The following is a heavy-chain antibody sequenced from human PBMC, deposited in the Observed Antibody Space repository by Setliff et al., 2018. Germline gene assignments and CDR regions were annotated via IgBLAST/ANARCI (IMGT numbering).Heavy chain of an antibody. CDR2: IYTSGST. D-gene: IGHD2-2*01. V-gene: IGHV4-61*09. Sequence: PSETLSLTCTVSGGSISSGTYYWSWIRQPAGKGLEWIGHIYTSGSTTYNPSRKSRVTISVDTSKNQFALKLSSVTAADTAVYYCARSVASTSLTTTTAYYYYDYMDVWGEGTTVTVSS. CDR3: ARSVASTSLTTTTAYYYYDYMDV. J-gene: IGHJ6*03. CDR1: GGSISSGTYY.